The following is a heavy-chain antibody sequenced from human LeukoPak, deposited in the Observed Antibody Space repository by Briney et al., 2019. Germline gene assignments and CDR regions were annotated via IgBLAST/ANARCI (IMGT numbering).Heavy chain of an antibody. CDR2: ITNDGSST. CDR3: VRSSGWPDS. CDR1: GFTFSNHW. J-gene: IGHJ4*02. V-gene: IGHV3-74*01. D-gene: IGHD6-19*01. Sequence: GGSLRLSCAASGFTFSNHWMHWVRQGPGKGPVWVSRITNDGSSTVYADSVKGRFPISRDNAKSTLYLQMNSLSAEDTAVYYCVRSSGWPDSWGQGTLVTVSS.